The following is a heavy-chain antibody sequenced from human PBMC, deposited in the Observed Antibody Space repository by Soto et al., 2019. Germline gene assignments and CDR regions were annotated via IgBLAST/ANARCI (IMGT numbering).Heavy chain of an antibody. Sequence: GGSLRLSCTASGFSFRNYWMTWVRQAAVKGLEWVANIKEDGSDKYYVDSVKGRFTISRDNAKNSVHLQMNSLRAEDTAVYYCARAVDFWMEVSLVYYKDLWGKGTTVTVSS. CDR2: IKEDGSDK. CDR1: GFSFRNYW. D-gene: IGHD3-3*01. J-gene: IGHJ6*03. V-gene: IGHV3-7*04. CDR3: ARAVDFWMEVSLVYYKDL.